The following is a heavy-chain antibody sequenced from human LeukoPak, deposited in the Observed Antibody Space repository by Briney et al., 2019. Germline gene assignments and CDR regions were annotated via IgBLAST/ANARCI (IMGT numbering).Heavy chain of an antibody. J-gene: IGHJ4*02. CDR3: ARDPGFNSFDY. Sequence: GGSLRLSCAVSGFTFSDYWVTWVRQTPGKGLEFVANINRDGSVKNYVGSVKGRFTISRDNAKNSLYLKMTSLRVDDTAIYYCARDPGFNSFDYWGRGTLVSVFS. CDR1: GFTFSDYW. V-gene: IGHV3-7*01. D-gene: IGHD1-14*01. CDR2: INRDGSVK.